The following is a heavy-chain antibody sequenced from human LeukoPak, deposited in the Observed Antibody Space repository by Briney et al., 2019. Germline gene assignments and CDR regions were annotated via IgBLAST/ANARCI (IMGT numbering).Heavy chain of an antibody. Sequence: GESLKISCKGSGYSFTNYWIGWVRQMPGKGLEWMGIIYPGDSDTRYSPSFQGQATISADKSIRTAYLQWGSLKASDTAMYYCARSQGYCSGGSCLQGDWFDPWGQGTLVTVSS. J-gene: IGHJ5*02. CDR1: GYSFTNYW. D-gene: IGHD2-15*01. V-gene: IGHV5-51*01. CDR3: ARSQGYCSGGSCLQGDWFDP. CDR2: IYPGDSDT.